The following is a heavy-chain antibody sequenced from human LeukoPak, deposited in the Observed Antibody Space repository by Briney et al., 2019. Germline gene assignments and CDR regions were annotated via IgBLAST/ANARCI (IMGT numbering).Heavy chain of an antibody. CDR2: INLDGSEK. V-gene: IGHV3-7*01. Sequence: GGSLRLTCAASGFTFSSYWMTWVRQAPGKGLEWVASINLDGSEKNYVDSVEGRFAISRDNAKKSLFLQMNSLRDEDTAVYYCARTRLYCDCWGQGTLVTVSS. J-gene: IGHJ4*02. CDR3: ARTRLYCDC. CDR1: GFTFSSYW.